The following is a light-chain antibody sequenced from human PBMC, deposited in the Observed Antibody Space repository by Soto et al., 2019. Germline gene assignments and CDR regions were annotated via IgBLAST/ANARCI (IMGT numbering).Light chain of an antibody. CDR1: QSVSSSH. CDR3: GEYDSSPFT. CDR2: GAS. V-gene: IGKV3-20*01. Sequence: EIVLTQSPGTLSLSPGERATLSCRASQSVSSSHLAWYQPKPGQAPRLLIYGASSRATGIPARFRGSGSGAHFTLTISRLETEGFAVDYGGEYDSSPFTFGQGKRLEIK. J-gene: IGKJ5*01.